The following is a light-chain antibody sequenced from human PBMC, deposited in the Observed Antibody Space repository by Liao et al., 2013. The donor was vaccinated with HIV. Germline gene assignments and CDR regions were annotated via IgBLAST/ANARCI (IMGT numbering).Light chain of an antibody. J-gene: IGLJ1*01. Sequence: SYELTQPPSVSVSPGQTASITCSGDKLGDEYASWYQQKPGQSPVLVIYQDTRRPSGIPERFSGSTSGNTATLTISRVEAGDEADYFCQLWDSNSDHRYVFGSGTTVTVL. V-gene: IGLV3-1*01. CDR3: QLWDSNSDHRYV. CDR1: KLGDEY. CDR2: QDT.